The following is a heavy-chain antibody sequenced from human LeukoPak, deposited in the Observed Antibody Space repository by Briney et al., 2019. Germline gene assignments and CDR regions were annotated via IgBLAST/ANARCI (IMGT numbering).Heavy chain of an antibody. CDR1: GGSSSGYY. Sequence: SETLSLTCAVYGGSSSGYYWSWIRQPPGKGLEWIGEINHSGSTNYNPSLKSRVTISVDTSKNQFSLKLSSVTAADTAVYYCASKYCSSTSCYLVYWGQGTLVTVSS. D-gene: IGHD2-2*01. J-gene: IGHJ4*02. CDR2: INHSGST. V-gene: IGHV4-34*01. CDR3: ASKYCSSTSCYLVY.